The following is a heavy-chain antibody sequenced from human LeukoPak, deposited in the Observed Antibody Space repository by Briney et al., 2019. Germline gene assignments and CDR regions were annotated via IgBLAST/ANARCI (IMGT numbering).Heavy chain of an antibody. Sequence: PGGSLRLSCVACGFTFSSYEMNWVRQAPGKGREWVSYIRSSGSTIYYAESVKGRFTISRDNAKKSLYLQMNSLRAEDTAVYYCAGGHSSGYYPIDYWGQGTLVTVSS. CDR1: GFTFSSYE. CDR3: AGGHSSGYYPIDY. D-gene: IGHD3-22*01. V-gene: IGHV3-48*03. CDR2: IRSSGSTI. J-gene: IGHJ4*02.